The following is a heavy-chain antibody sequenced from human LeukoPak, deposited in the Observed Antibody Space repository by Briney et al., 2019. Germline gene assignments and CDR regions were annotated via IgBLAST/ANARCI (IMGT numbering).Heavy chain of an antibody. J-gene: IGHJ6*03. D-gene: IGHD3-16*01. CDR1: GFTVTNNY. V-gene: IGHV3-53*01. CDR2: IYSGGSA. Sequence: PGGFLRLSCAASGFTVTNNYVSWVRQAPGKGLEWVSVIYSGGSAYYADSVKGRFTVSRDNAKNSLYLQMNSLRAEDTAVYYCARVVMPYYYYYMDVWGKGTTVTVSS. CDR3: ARVVMPYYYYYMDV.